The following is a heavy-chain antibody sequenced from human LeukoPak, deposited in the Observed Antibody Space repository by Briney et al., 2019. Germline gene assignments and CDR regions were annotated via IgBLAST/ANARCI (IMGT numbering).Heavy chain of an antibody. CDR1: GFTFSRYR. CDR2: IRYDGINK. J-gene: IGHJ4*02. CDR3: AIPDLDY. V-gene: IGHV3-30*02. D-gene: IGHD1-14*01. Sequence: PGGPLSLSCAACGFTFSRYRMHWARQAPGKALEWVAFIRYDGINKYYADSVKGRFTISRDNSKNTLDLQMNSQRAEDTAVYYCAIPDLDYLGQGALVNVSS.